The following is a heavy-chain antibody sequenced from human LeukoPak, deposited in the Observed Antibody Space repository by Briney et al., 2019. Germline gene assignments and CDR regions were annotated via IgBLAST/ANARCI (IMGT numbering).Heavy chain of an antibody. Sequence: GGSLRLSCAASGLTFSNYAMHWVRQAPGKGLECVAVISNDGSDKYYADSVKGRFTISRDNFENTVYLQMNSLRAEDTAVYYCARGTYYYDSNGYYSGGLGYWGQGTLVTVSS. D-gene: IGHD3-22*01. CDR1: GLTFSNYA. CDR2: ISNDGSDK. V-gene: IGHV3-30*04. J-gene: IGHJ4*02. CDR3: ARGTYYYDSNGYYSGGLGY.